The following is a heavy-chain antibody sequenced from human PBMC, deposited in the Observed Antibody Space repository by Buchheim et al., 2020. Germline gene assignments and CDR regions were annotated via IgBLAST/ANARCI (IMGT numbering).Heavy chain of an antibody. D-gene: IGHD3-3*01. CDR1: GGSIRGFY. V-gene: IGHV4-59*01. Sequence: QVQLQESGPGLVKPSETLSLMCTVSGGSIRGFYWSWVRQPPGKGLEWLGCLYYNGSTNYNPSLKSRVTISLGTSKNEFSLKLSTVTAADTAVYYCARYYDFWSGPDYYYGMDVWGQGTT. J-gene: IGHJ6*02. CDR3: ARYYDFWSGPDYYYGMDV. CDR2: LYYNGST.